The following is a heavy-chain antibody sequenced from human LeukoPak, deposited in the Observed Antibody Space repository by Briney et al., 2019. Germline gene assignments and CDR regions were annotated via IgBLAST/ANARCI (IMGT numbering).Heavy chain of an antibody. Sequence: GGSLRPSCAASGFTFSNAWMSWVRQAPGKGLEWVGRIKSKTGGGTTDYAAPVKGRFTISRDDSKNTLYLRMNSLQTEDTAVYYCSTEDDWGQGTLVTVSS. CDR1: GFTFSNAW. CDR3: STEDD. CDR2: IKSKTGGGTT. J-gene: IGHJ4*02. V-gene: IGHV3-15*01.